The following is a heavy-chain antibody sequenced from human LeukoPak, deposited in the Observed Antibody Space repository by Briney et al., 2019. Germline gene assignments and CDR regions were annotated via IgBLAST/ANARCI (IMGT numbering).Heavy chain of an antibody. J-gene: IGHJ4*02. CDR3: AKKGDCSGGTCYPYYFDY. CDR2: ISSDESNN. V-gene: IGHV3-30*18. CDR1: GFTFSYYG. D-gene: IGHD2-15*01. Sequence: GGPLRLSCAASGFTFSYYGMHWVRQAPGKGLEWVAVISSDESNNYYADSVKGRFTISRDNSKNTLYLQMNSLRAEDTAVYYCAKKGDCSGGTCYPYYFDYWGQGTLVTVSS.